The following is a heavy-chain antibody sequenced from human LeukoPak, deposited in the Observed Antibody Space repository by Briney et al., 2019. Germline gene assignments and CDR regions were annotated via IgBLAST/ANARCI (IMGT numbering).Heavy chain of an antibody. Sequence: GASVKVSCKASGGTFGSYAISWVRQAPGQGLEWMGGIIPIFGAANYAQKFQGRVTITADKSTSTAYMELSSLRSEDTAVYYCARYYDILTGGYYFDYWGQGTLVTVSS. CDR2: IIPIFGAA. CDR3: ARYYDILTGGYYFDY. CDR1: GGTFGSYA. D-gene: IGHD3-9*01. V-gene: IGHV1-69*06. J-gene: IGHJ4*02.